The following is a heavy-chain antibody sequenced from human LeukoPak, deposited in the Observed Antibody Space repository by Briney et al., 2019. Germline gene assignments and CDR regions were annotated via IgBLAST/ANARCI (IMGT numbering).Heavy chain of an antibody. J-gene: IGHJ6*03. V-gene: IGHV3-30*18. Sequence: GGSLRLSCAASGFSFKDYNMHWVRQAPGKGLEWVAVITYDGGNEYYTDSVKGRFTISRDNSKNTLYLQMNSLRAEDTAVYYCAKLYYYYYYMDVWGKGTTVTVSS. CDR2: ITYDGGNE. CDR3: AKLYYYYYYMDV. CDR1: GFSFKDYN.